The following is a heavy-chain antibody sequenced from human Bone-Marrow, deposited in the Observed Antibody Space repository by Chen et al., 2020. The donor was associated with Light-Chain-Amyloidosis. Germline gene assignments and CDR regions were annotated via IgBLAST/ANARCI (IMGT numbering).Heavy chain of an antibody. CDR2: IKPKSDGETT. CDR3: AIDDYYDKSGTRDSDFFDY. J-gene: IGHJ4*02. D-gene: IGHD3-22*01. CDR1: GFTFFSTW. Sequence: EVQLVESGGDLAQPGGSLRLSCAPSGFTFFSTWMSWVRQAPGKGLEWVARIKPKSDGETTDYAAPVKGRFTISRDDSKNMLYLQMNSLKVEDIAVYYCAIDDYYDKSGTRDSDFFDYWGQGTLVSVSS. V-gene: IGHV3-15*01.